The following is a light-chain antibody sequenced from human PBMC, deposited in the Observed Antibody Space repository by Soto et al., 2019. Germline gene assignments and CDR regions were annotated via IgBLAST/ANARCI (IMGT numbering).Light chain of an antibody. CDR3: QSYDSRLSRYV. V-gene: IGLV1-40*01. CDR1: SSNIGARYD. CDR2: DNN. Sequence: QSVLTQPPSVSGAPGQRVTISCTGSSSNIGARYDVHWYHQLPGTAPKLLIYDNNNRPSGVPDRFSGSKSGTSASLAITGLQAEDEADYYCQSYDSRLSRYVFGTGTKLTVL. J-gene: IGLJ1*01.